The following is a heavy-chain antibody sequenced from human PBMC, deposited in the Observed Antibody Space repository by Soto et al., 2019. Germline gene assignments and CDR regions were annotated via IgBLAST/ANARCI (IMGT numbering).Heavy chain of an antibody. Sequence: PVGSLRLSCAASGFTFSNFGMHWVRQAPGKGLEWVALISYDGSNKYYADSVKGRFTISRDSTKNTLSLQINSLRAEDSAVYYCAKDLHSSGWAAYNFDYWGQGTLVTVSS. CDR1: GFTFSNFG. V-gene: IGHV3-30*18. CDR2: ISYDGSNK. CDR3: AKDLHSSGWAAYNFDY. D-gene: IGHD6-25*01. J-gene: IGHJ4*02.